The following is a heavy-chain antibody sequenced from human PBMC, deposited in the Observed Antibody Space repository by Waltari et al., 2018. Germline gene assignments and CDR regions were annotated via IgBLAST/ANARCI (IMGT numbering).Heavy chain of an antibody. Sequence: QVQLVQSGAEVKKPGASVKVSCKASGYTFTDFYIHWVRQAPGQGLEWMVWLNPNSGGTNYAQKFPGRVTMTRDTSITTAYMELSRLTSDDTAVYYCARPRGNHAGSGSYADWGQGTLVTVSS. J-gene: IGHJ4*02. D-gene: IGHD3-10*01. V-gene: IGHV1-2*02. CDR3: ARPRGNHAGSGSYAD. CDR2: LNPNSGGT. CDR1: GYTFTDFY.